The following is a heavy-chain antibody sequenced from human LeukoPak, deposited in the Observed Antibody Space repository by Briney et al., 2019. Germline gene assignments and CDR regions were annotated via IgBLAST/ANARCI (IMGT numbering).Heavy chain of an antibody. CDR1: GFTFSSFA. CDR3: AKEGGTGTRFDY. D-gene: IGHD1-7*01. V-gene: IGHV3-23*01. CDR2: ISGSGTGT. J-gene: IGHJ4*02. Sequence: GGSLRLSCAASGFTFSSFAMSWVRQAPGKGLYWVSAISGSGTGTYYADSVKGRFTISRDNSKNTLYLQMNSLRAEDTAVYYCAKEGGTGTRFDYWGQGTLVTVSS.